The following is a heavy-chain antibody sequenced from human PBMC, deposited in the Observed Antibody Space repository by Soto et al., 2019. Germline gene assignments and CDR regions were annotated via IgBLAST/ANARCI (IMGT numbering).Heavy chain of an antibody. CDR2: ISGSSGST. V-gene: IGHV3-23*02. D-gene: IGHD6-19*01. J-gene: IGHJ4*02. CDR3: AASLYSSGPYDY. Sequence: GGSLRLSCAASGFTFSSYAMSWVRQAPGKGLEWVSSISGSSGSTYYGDTVKGRFTLSRDNSKNTLSLQMSSLRSEDTAVYYCAASLYSSGPYDYWGQGTLVTVSS. CDR1: GFTFSSYA.